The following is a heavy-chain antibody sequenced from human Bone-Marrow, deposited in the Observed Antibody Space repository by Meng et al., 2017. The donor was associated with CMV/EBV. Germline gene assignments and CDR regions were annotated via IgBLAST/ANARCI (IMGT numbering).Heavy chain of an antibody. J-gene: IGHJ3*02. CDR1: GFTFSSYD. D-gene: IGHD1-26*01. CDR3: ARDSGGSYPNDAFDI. CDR2: IGTAGDT. Sequence: ETLSLTCAASGFTFSSYDMHWVRQATGKGLEWVSAIGTAGDTYYPGSVKGRFTISRDNAKNSLYLQMNSLRAEDTAVYYCARDSGGSYPNDAFDIWGQGTMVTVSS. V-gene: IGHV3-13*01.